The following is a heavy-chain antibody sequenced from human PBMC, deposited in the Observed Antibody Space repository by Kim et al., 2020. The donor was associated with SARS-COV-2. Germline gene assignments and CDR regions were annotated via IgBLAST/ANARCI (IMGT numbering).Heavy chain of an antibody. V-gene: IGHV1-3*01. CDR3: ARGGISSWPTDY. Sequence: KYSQKVPGRASITRDTSAKTAYMEVSSLRSEDTAVYYCARGGISSWPTDYWGQGTLVTVSS. J-gene: IGHJ4*02. D-gene: IGHD6-13*01.